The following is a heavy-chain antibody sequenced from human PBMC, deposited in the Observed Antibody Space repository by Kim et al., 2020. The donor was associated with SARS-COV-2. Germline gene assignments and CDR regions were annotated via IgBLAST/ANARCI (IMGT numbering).Heavy chain of an antibody. Sequence: GGSLRLSCAASGFTFSNAWMSWVRQAPGKGLEWVGRIKSKTDGGTTDYAAPVKGRFTISRDDSKNTLYLQMNSLKTEDTAVYYCTTFPGTGRGGSCYFEPCWPDEGYYGMDVWGQGTTVTVSS. CDR3: TTFPGTGRGGSCYFEPCWPDEGYYGMDV. CDR2: IKSKTDGGTT. J-gene: IGHJ6*02. CDR1: GFTFSNAW. V-gene: IGHV3-15*01. D-gene: IGHD2-15*01.